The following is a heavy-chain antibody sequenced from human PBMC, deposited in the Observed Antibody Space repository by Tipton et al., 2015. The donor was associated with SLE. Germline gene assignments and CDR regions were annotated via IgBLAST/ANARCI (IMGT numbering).Heavy chain of an antibody. J-gene: IGHJ6*03. Sequence: QLVQSGPEVKKPGASVRISFKSSAYNFNTYYMLWLRQAPGQGLEWMGMINPTGGGTTYAQKFHGRVTMTRDTSTSTVYMDLSGLRSDDTAVYSCAREGPKGPYYYIYLMDVWGTGTTVTVSS. V-gene: IGHV1-46*02. CDR2: INPTGGGT. CDR3: AREGPKGPYYYIYLMDV. CDR1: AYNFNTYY.